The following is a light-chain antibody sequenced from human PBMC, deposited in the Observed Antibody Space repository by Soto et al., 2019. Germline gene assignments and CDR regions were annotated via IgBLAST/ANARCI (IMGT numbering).Light chain of an antibody. V-gene: IGKV3-20*01. CDR1: QSIANNY. CDR3: QQYGSSPWT. J-gene: IGKJ1*01. CDR2: DAS. Sequence: EVAFTQSPGTLSLSPGARATLSCRASQSIANNYLTWYQQKPGQAPRVLIYDASTRATGIPDRLSGSGSGTDFTLTISRLEPEDSAVYYCQQYGSSPWTFGQGTKVDIK.